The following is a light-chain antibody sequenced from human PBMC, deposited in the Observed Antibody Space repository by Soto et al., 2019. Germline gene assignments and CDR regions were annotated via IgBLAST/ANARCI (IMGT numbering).Light chain of an antibody. CDR2: AAS. Sequence: DIQMTQSPSSLSASVGDRVIISCRASQGISNYLAWYQQKPGQIPNLLIYAASTLRSGVPSRFSGSGSGTDFTRTISGLQPEDVATYFCQKYNNAPLTFGGGTKVEIK. CDR1: QGISNY. V-gene: IGKV1-27*01. J-gene: IGKJ4*01. CDR3: QKYNNAPLT.